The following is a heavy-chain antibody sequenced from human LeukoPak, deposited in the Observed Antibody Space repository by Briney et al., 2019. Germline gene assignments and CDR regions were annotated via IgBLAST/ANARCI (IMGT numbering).Heavy chain of an antibody. CDR3: ATSSLARDYFFAFDI. Sequence: GASVKVSCRVSGYTLTELSMHWVRQAPGKGLEWMGGFDPEDGETIYAQKFQGRVTMTEDTSTDTAYMELSSLRSEDTAVNYCATSSLARDYFFAFDIWGQGTMVTVSS. CDR2: FDPEDGET. CDR1: GYTLTELS. D-gene: IGHD3-10*01. V-gene: IGHV1-24*01. J-gene: IGHJ3*02.